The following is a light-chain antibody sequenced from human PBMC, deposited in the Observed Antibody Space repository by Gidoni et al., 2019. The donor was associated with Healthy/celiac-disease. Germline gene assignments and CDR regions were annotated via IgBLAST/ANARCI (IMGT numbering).Light chain of an antibody. CDR3: GTWDSSLSAGV. Sequence: QSVLTQPPSVSAAPGQKVTISCSGSSSNIGTNYVSWYQQLPGTAPKLLLYDNNKRPSGTPDRFSGSKSGTSATLGITGLQTGDEADYYCGTWDSSLSAGVFGGGTKLTVL. V-gene: IGLV1-51*01. J-gene: IGLJ2*01. CDR2: DNN. CDR1: SSNIGTNY.